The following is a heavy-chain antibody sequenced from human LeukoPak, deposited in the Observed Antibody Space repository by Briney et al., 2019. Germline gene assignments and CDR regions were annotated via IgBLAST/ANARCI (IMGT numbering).Heavy chain of an antibody. Sequence: GGSLRLSCAASGFTFSNYRMNWVRRAPGKGREWVSSIISSSTYIYYADSVKGRFTISRDNAKNSLYLQMNSLRAEDTAVYYCARDRPGGYYDFWKYFDYWGQGTLVTVSS. CDR1: GFTFSNYR. D-gene: IGHD3-3*01. V-gene: IGHV3-21*01. CDR2: IISSSTYI. J-gene: IGHJ4*02. CDR3: ARDRPGGYYDFWKYFDY.